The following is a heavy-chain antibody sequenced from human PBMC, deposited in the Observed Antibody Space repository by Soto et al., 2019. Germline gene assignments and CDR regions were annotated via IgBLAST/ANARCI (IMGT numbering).Heavy chain of an antibody. D-gene: IGHD2-2*01. CDR1: GGTFSSYA. Sequence: QVQLVQSGAEVKKPGSSVKVSCKASGGTFSSYAISWVRQAPGQGLEWMGGIIPIFGTANYAQKFQGRVTITADESTSTAYMELSSLRSEDTAVYYCAVNLYRSSTSCYAYYYYGMDVWGQGTTVTVSS. V-gene: IGHV1-69*01. CDR3: AVNLYRSSTSCYAYYYYGMDV. CDR2: IIPIFGTA. J-gene: IGHJ6*02.